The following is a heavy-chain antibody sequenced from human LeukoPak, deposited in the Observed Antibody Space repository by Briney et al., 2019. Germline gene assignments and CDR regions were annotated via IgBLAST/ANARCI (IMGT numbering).Heavy chain of an antibody. D-gene: IGHD3-22*01. J-gene: IGHJ4*02. CDR1: GFIVSNNY. CDR2: IYSGGGT. V-gene: IGHV3-53*01. CDR3: ARGCYYERSGYCPFDY. Sequence: GGPLRLSCAASGFIVSNNYMNCVRQAPGKGLEWVSIIYSGGGTYYADSVKGRFTISRDNSKNTLYLQMNSLRAADTAVYYCARGCYYERSGYCPFDYWGPGTLVTVSS.